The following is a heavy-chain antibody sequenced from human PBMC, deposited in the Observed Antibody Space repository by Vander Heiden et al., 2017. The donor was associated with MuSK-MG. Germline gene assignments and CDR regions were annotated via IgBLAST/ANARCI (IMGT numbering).Heavy chain of an antibody. D-gene: IGHD3-16*01. J-gene: IGHJ4*02. CDR1: GYNFPRYW. CDR2: IFPDDSDT. CDR3: ARTYYLESGGDF. Sequence: EVQLVQSGTEVKKSGESLKISCKAPGYNFPRYWIGWVRQLPGKGLELMGIIFPDDSDTRYSPSFQGQVTISADKSINTVYLQWSSLKASDTAVYYCARTYYLESGGDFWGQGTLVTVSS. V-gene: IGHV5-51*01.